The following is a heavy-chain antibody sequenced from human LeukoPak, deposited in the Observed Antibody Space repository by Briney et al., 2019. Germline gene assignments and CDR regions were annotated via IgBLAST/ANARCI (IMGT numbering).Heavy chain of an antibody. V-gene: IGHV4-34*01. J-gene: IGHJ5*02. CDR1: GGSFSGYY. CDR2: INHSGGT. CDR3: ARGRGWFGELRKRWFDP. Sequence: PSETLSLTCAVSGGSFSGYYWSWIRQPPGKGLEWIGEINHSGGTNYNPSLTSRVTISVDTSKNQSFLKLSSVTAADTAVYYCARGRGWFGELRKRWFDPWGQGTLVTVSS. D-gene: IGHD3-10*01.